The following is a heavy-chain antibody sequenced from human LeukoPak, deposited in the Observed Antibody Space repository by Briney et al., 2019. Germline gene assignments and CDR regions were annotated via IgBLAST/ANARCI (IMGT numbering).Heavy chain of an antibody. D-gene: IGHD5-12*01. CDR3: VKGTRATFDS. CDR1: GFTVSSNY. V-gene: IGHV3-23*01. CDR2: ISGSAGST. J-gene: IGHJ4*02. Sequence: RTGGSLRLSCAASGFTVSSNYMSWVRQAPGKGLEWISTISGSAGSTYYADSVKGRFTISRDNSRNTLYLQMNSLRAEDTAVYYCVKGTRATFDSWGQGSLVTVSS.